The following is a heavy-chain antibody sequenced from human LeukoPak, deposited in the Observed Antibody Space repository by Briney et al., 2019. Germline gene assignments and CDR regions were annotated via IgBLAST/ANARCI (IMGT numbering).Heavy chain of an antibody. CDR3: TRRNDILAGYGFDY. D-gene: IGHD3-9*01. V-gene: IGHV3-73*01. CDR1: GFTFSGSA. Sequence: GGSLRLSCVASGFTFSGSAMHWVRQASGKGLEWVGRIRSKATDYATAYAASVKGRFTISRDDSKNTAYLQVNSLKTEDTAVYYCTRRNDILAGYGFDYWGQGTLVTVSS. CDR2: IRSKATDYAT. J-gene: IGHJ4*02.